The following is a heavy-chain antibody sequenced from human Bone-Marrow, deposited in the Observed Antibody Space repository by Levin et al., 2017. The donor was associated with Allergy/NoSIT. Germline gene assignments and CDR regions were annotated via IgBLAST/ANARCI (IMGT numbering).Heavy chain of an antibody. V-gene: IGHV3-7*01. CDR2: IKQDGSEK. J-gene: IGHJ4*02. CDR1: GFTFSSYW. CDR3: ARDYYDSSGYYPYYFDY. D-gene: IGHD3-22*01. Sequence: VGSLRLSCAASGFTFSSYWMSWVRQAPGKGLEWVANIKQDGSEKYYVDSVKGRFTISRDNAKNSLYLQMNSLRAEDTAVYYCARDYYDSSGYYPYYFDYWGQGTLVTVSS.